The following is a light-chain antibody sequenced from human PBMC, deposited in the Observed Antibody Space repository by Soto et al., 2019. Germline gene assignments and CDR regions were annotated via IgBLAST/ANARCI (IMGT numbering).Light chain of an antibody. J-gene: IGLJ1*01. CDR1: SSDVGGYNY. Sequence: ALTQPASVSGSPGQSITISCTGTSSDVGGYNYVSWYQQHPDKAPKLMIYEVTNRPSGVSFRFSGSKSGNTASLTISGLQPEDEADYYCSSYTSTSTLYVFGTGTKLTVL. V-gene: IGLV2-14*01. CDR2: EVT. CDR3: SSYTSTSTLYV.